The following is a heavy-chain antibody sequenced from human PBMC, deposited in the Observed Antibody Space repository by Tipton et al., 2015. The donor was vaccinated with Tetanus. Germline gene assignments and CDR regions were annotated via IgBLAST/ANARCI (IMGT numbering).Heavy chain of an antibody. Sequence: TLSLTSTVSGGSISSYYWTWIRQPPGRGLEWIGYVHYSGSTNYSPSLRSRVTTSVDTSKNHFFLQLSSVTAADTAVYYCARGRLTYYYGSGSRGWFDPWGQGTPVTVSS. D-gene: IGHD3-10*01. CDR1: GGSISSYY. CDR3: ARGRLTYYYGSGSRGWFDP. V-gene: IGHV4-59*12. J-gene: IGHJ5*02. CDR2: VHYSGST.